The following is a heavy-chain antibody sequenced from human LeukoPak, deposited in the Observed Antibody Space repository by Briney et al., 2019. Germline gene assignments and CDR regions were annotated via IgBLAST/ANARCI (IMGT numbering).Heavy chain of an antibody. D-gene: IGHD3-22*01. CDR2: INHSGST. CDR1: GGSFSGYY. V-gene: IGHV4-34*01. Sequence: SETLSLTCAVYGGSFSGYYWSWIRQPPGKGLEWIGEINHSGSTNYNPSLKSRVTISVDTSKNQFSLKLSSVTAAHTAVYYCARKTMIVGINALNIWGQGTMVTVSS. CDR3: ARKTMIVGINALNI. J-gene: IGHJ3*02.